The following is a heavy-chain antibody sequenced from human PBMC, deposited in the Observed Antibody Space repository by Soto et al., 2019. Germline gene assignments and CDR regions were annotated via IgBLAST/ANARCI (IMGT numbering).Heavy chain of an antibody. D-gene: IGHD2-15*01. Sequence: SETLSLTCTVSGDFISNNGHHWGWIRQPPGKGLEWIGAMSYSGNTHCNPSLKSRVTTSIDTSKNQFSLKLSSVTAADTAVYYCARLRGLGVVSPYFDYWGQGALVTVS. CDR2: MSYSGNT. V-gene: IGHV4-39*01. CDR1: GDFISNNGHH. CDR3: ARLRGLGVVSPYFDY. J-gene: IGHJ4*02.